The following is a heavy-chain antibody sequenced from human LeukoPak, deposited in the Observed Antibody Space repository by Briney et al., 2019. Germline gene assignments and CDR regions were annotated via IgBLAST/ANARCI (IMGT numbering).Heavy chain of an antibody. V-gene: IGHV3-23*01. Sequence: GGSLRLSCAVSGFTFSSYAMGWVRQAPGKGLEWVSVIGDGGNTYYADSVKGRFTISRDNSKNTLFLQMNSVRVEDTAVYYCARGSSSSSYSPFAYWGQGTLVTVSS. CDR3: ARGSSSSSYSPFAY. CDR1: GFTFSSYA. J-gene: IGHJ4*02. CDR2: IGDGGNT. D-gene: IGHD2-15*01.